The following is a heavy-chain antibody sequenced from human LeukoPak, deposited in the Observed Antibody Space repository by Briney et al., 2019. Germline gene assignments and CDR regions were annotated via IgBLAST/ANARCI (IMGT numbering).Heavy chain of an antibody. D-gene: IGHD6-19*01. Sequence: GGSLRLSCAASGFTFSSYAMNWVRQAPGKGLEWVSVISSSGGTTYYSDSVKGRFIISRDNSKNTPYLQMNSLRAEDTAVYYCAKAGIAVPATPEYCGQGTQVTVSS. CDR1: GFTFSSYA. CDR3: AKAGIAVPATPEY. CDR2: ISSSGGTT. V-gene: IGHV3-23*01. J-gene: IGHJ4*02.